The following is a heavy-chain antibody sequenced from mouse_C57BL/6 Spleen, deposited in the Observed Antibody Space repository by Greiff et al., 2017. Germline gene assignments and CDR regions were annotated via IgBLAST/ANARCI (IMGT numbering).Heavy chain of an antibody. CDR3: ARWCYSGVFDY. D-gene: IGHD2-12*01. J-gene: IGHJ2*01. CDR1: GYSITSDY. CDR2: ISYSGST. V-gene: IGHV3-8*01. Sequence: EVHLVESGPGLTKPSQTLSLTCSATGYSITSDYWNWIRKFPGNKLEYMGYISYSGSTYYNPSLKIRISITRDTSKNQYYLQLNSVTTADTATYYCARWCYSGVFDYWGQGTTLTVSS.